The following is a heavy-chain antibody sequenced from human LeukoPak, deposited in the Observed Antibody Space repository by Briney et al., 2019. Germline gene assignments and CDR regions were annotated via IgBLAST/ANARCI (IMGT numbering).Heavy chain of an antibody. V-gene: IGHV3-23*01. CDR3: TRGSTSTWYDY. Sequence: GGSLRLSCAASGFTFSNYAMSWLRRAPGKGLEGFSLFVGSSVNIYYADSVKGRFTISRENSKNTLYLQMNSLRGDDKAVYYCTRGSTSTWYDYWGQGIQVTVSS. J-gene: IGHJ4*02. CDR2: FVGSSVNI. D-gene: IGHD6-13*01. CDR1: GFTFSNYA.